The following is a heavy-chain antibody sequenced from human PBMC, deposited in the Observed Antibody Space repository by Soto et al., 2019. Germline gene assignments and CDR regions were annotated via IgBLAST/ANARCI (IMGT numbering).Heavy chain of an antibody. CDR3: TTGSVEGV. Sequence: SCIRQAPGKGLEWVGRIKTNTEGGTTDYAAAVKGRFTVSRDDSKNTLYLQMNSLKTEDTAVYYRTTGSVEGVRRQRTTVTVS. D-gene: IGHD2-15*01. V-gene: IGHV3-15*01. J-gene: IGHJ6*02. CDR2: IKTNTEGGTT.